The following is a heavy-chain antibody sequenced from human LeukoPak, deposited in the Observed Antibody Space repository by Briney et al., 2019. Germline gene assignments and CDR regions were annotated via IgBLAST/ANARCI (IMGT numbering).Heavy chain of an antibody. CDR3: AREGGPYRPLDY. J-gene: IGHJ4*02. CDR2: IFYSGTT. V-gene: IGHV4-59*12. CDR1: GGSISNYY. Sequence: SETLSLTCDVSGGSISNYYWSWIRQPPGKGLEWIGYIFYSGTTNYNPSLNSRVTISVDTSKNQFSLSLTSVTAADTAVYYCAREGGPYRPLDYSGQGTLVTVSS.